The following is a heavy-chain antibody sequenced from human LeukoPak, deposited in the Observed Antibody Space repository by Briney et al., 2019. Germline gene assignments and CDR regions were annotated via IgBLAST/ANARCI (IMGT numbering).Heavy chain of an antibody. J-gene: IGHJ6*03. V-gene: IGHV3-21*01. CDR1: GFTFSSYS. D-gene: IGHD3-3*01. Sequence: GGSLRLSCAASGFTFSSYSMNWVRQAPGKGLEWVSSISSSSSYIYYADSVKGRFTISRDSAKTSLYLQMNGLRAEDTAVYYCARDQRDFYYYYYMDVWGKGTTVTVSS. CDR2: ISSSSSYI. CDR3: ARDQRDFYYYYYMDV.